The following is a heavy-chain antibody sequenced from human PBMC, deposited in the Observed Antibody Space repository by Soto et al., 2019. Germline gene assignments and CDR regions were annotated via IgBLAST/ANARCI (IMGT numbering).Heavy chain of an antibody. CDR3: ARASGYSHGDDDFFDN. CDR1: GDSINGYY. Sequence: SETLSLTCTVSGDSINGYYLTSLRQSPTNGLEWIGYFHSSGITKYNPSLESRLTISADTSKNQISLALSSVTAADTAVYYCARASGYSHGDDDFFDNWGQGTLVTVYS. CDR2: FHSSGIT. J-gene: IGHJ4*01. D-gene: IGHD5-18*01. V-gene: IGHV4-59*01.